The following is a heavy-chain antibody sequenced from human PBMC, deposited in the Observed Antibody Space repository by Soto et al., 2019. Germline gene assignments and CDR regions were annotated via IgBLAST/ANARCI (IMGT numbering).Heavy chain of an antibody. D-gene: IGHD6-19*01. Sequence: GGSLRLSCAASGFTFSSHAVSWVRQAPGKGLEWVSSTIDSGGRSYHADSVRGRFTISRDNSKNTLYLQMNSLRADDTAIYYCAKDKMEQWLVGGYYDYWGQGALVTVSS. CDR1: GFTFSSHA. J-gene: IGHJ4*02. CDR3: AKDKMEQWLVGGYYDY. V-gene: IGHV3-23*01. CDR2: TIDSGGRS.